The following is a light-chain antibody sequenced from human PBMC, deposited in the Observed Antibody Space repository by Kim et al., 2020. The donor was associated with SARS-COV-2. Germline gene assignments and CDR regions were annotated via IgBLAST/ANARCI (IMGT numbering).Light chain of an antibody. V-gene: IGKV3-11*01. J-gene: IGKJ1*01. CDR3: QQRSNWT. Sequence: EIVLTQSPATLSLSPGERATLSCRASQSVSSYLAWYQQEPGQGPRLLIYDASDRATGIPAKFSGSGSGTDFTLTISSLEPEDFAVYYCQQRSNWTFGQGTKVDIK. CDR1: QSVSSY. CDR2: DAS.